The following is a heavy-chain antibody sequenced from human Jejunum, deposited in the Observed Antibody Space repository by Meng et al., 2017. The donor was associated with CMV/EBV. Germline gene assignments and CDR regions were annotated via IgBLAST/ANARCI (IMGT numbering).Heavy chain of an antibody. J-gene: IGHJ6*02. D-gene: IGHD1-1*01. Sequence: SGVSVSRYHGRWTRQPAGKGLEWIGRIYTSGRSNYNPSLESRITISVDTSKNQFSLRVYSVTAADTAVYYCAKFSATGAYYYGMDVWGQGTTVTVSS. CDR3: AKFSATGAYYYGMDV. V-gene: IGHV4-4*07. CDR2: IYTSGRS. CDR1: GVSVSRYH.